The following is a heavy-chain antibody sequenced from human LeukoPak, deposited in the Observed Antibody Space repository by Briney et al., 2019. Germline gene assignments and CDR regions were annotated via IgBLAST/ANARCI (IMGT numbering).Heavy chain of an antibody. J-gene: IGHJ4*02. CDR1: GGSISSSSYY. Sequence: SETLSLTCTVSGGSISSSSYYWGWIRQPPGKGLEWIGSIHYSGSTYYNPSLQSRVTISVDTSKTQFSLKLSSLSAAVTAVYSCARHHRSGGSCYPDYWGQGTLVTVSS. CDR3: ARHHRSGGSCYPDY. CDR2: IHYSGST. D-gene: IGHD2-15*01. V-gene: IGHV4-39*01.